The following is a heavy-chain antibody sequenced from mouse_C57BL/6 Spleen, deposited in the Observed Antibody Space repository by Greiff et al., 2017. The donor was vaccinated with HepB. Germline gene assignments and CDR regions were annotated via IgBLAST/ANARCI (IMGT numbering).Heavy chain of an antibody. D-gene: IGHD2-1*01. J-gene: IGHJ4*01. CDR3: ASLYGKGGYAMDY. Sequence: VQLVESGPGLVAPSQSLSITCTVSGFSLTSYAISWVRQPPGKGLEWLGVIWTGGGTNYNSALKSRLSISKDNSKSQVFLKMNSLQTDDTARYYCASLYGKGGYAMDYWGQGTSVTVSS. V-gene: IGHV2-9-1*01. CDR2: IWTGGGT. CDR1: GFSLTSYA.